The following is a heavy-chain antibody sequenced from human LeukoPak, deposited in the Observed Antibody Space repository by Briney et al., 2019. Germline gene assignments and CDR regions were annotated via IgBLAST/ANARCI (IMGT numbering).Heavy chain of an antibody. Sequence: SETLSLTCTVSGGSISSGGYYWSWIRQHPGKGLEWIGYIYYSGSTYYNPSLKSRVTISVDTSKNQFSLKLSSVTAADTAVYYCARGFGTKQQLTGGFDYWGQGTLVTVSS. CDR2: IYYSGST. D-gene: IGHD6-13*01. CDR1: GGSISSGGYY. V-gene: IGHV4-31*03. J-gene: IGHJ4*02. CDR3: ARGFGTKQQLTGGFDY.